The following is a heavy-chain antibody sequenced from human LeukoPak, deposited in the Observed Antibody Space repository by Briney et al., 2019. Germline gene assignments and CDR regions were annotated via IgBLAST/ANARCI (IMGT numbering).Heavy chain of an antibody. CDR2: INPNSGGT. CDR1: GYTFTGYY. D-gene: IGHD3-3*01. CDR3: ARGLDKCDYWSGYFLAD. Sequence: ASVKVSCEASGYTFTGYYMYWVRQAPGQGLEWMGWINPNSGGTNYAQTFQGRVTMTRDTSISTAYMELSRLRSDDTAVYYCARGLDKCDYWSGYFLADWGQGTLVTVSS. V-gene: IGHV1-2*02. J-gene: IGHJ4*02.